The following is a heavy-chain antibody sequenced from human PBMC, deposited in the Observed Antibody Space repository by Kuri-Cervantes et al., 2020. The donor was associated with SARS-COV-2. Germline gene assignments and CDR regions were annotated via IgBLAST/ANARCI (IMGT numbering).Heavy chain of an antibody. CDR1: GFTFDDYG. CDR3: AKATNNYCSSTSCYQGGYFDL. CDR2: INWNGGTT. V-gene: IGHV3-20*04. J-gene: IGHJ2*01. Sequence: GGSLRLSCAASGFTFDDYGMSWVRQAPGKGLEWVSGINWNGGTTHYADSVKGRFTISRDNAKNSLYLQMNSLRAEDTAVYYCAKATNNYCSSTSCYQGGYFDLWVRGTLVTVSS. D-gene: IGHD2-2*01.